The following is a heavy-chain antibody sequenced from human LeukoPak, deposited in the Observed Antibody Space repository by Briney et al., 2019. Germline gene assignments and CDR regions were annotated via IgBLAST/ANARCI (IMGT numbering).Heavy chain of an antibody. CDR3: ANDGREQRAFQH. V-gene: IGHV3-30*02. D-gene: IGHD6-25*01. Sequence: PGGSLRLSCAASGFTFSSYGMHWVRQAPGKGLEWVAFIRYDGSNKYYADSVKGRFTISRDNSKNTLYLQMNSLRAEDTAVYYCANDGREQRAFQHWGQGTLVTVSS. CDR2: IRYDGSNK. CDR1: GFTFSSYG. J-gene: IGHJ1*01.